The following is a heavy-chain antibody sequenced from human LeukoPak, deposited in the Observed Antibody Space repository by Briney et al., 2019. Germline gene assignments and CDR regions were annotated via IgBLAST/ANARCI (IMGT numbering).Heavy chain of an antibody. Sequence: SETLSLTCAVYSGSFSGYYWSWIRQPPGKGLEWIGFMSNSGHTDSNASLKSRVTISVDTSKNQFSLKLKSVTAADTAVYYCARVSVAGTGPDYWGQGTLVTVSS. CDR3: ARVSVAGTGPDY. D-gene: IGHD6-13*01. CDR2: MSNSGHT. J-gene: IGHJ4*02. V-gene: IGHV4-59*01. CDR1: SGSFSGYY.